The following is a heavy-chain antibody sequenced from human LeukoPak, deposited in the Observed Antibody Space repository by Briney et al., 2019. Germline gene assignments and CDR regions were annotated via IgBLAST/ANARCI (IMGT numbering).Heavy chain of an antibody. CDR3: ALIGDHAWFDP. V-gene: IGHV1-2*02. D-gene: IGHD3-10*01. J-gene: IGHJ5*02. CDR1: GYTFSGYY. CDR2: INPNSGGT. Sequence: ASVKVSCKASGYTFSGYYIFWVRRAPGQGLVWMGWINPNSGGTNYAQEFQGGLTMTRDTSITTAYMELSTLRSDDTAVYYCALIGDHAWFDPWGQGTLVTVSS.